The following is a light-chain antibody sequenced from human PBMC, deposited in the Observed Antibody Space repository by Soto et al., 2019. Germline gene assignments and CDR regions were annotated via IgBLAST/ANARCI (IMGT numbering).Light chain of an antibody. CDR1: SSDVGGYNY. J-gene: IGLJ1*01. Sequence: QSALTQPPSASGSPGQSVTISCTGTSSDVGGYNYVSWYQQHPGKAPKLMINEVSKRPSGVPDRFSGSKSGNTASLTVSGLQAEDEADYYCSSYAGSNNNYVFGTGTKLTVL. V-gene: IGLV2-8*01. CDR2: EVS. CDR3: SSYAGSNNNYV.